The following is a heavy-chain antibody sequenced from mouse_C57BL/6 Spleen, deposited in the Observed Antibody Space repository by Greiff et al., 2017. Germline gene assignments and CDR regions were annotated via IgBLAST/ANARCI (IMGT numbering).Heavy chain of an antibody. V-gene: IGHV3-6*01. Sequence: DVQLQESGPGLVKPSQSLSLTCSVTGYSITSGYYWNWIRQFPGNKLEWMGYISYDGSNNYNPSLKNRISITRDTSKNQVFLKLNSVTTEDTATYYCAREDYDGCFAYWGQGTLVTVSA. CDR2: ISYDGSN. CDR1: GYSITSGYY. CDR3: AREDYDGCFAY. D-gene: IGHD2-4*01. J-gene: IGHJ3*01.